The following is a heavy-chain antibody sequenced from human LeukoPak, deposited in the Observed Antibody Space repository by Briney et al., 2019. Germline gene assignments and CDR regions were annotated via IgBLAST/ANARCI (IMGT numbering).Heavy chain of an antibody. Sequence: SVKVSCKASGGTFSSYAISWVRQAPGQGLEWMGGIIPIFGTANYAQKFQGRVTITTDESTSTAYMELSSLRSEDTAVYYCASLEVGFRSQPKNYYYYMDVWGKGTTVTVSS. D-gene: IGHD1-14*01. CDR1: GGTFSSYA. CDR2: IIPIFGTA. CDR3: ASLEVGFRSQPKNYYYYMDV. J-gene: IGHJ6*03. V-gene: IGHV1-69*05.